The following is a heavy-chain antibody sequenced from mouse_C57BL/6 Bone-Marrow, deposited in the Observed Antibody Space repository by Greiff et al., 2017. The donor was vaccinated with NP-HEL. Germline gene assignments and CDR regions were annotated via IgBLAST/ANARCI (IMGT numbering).Heavy chain of an antibody. CDR3: ARHGDFDY. CDR2: ISSGGSYT. V-gene: IGHV5-6*01. J-gene: IGHJ2*01. CDR1: GFTFSSYG. Sequence: EVQLQESGGDLVKPGGSLKLSCAASGFTFSSYGMSWVRQTPDKRLEWVATISSGGSYTSYPDSVKGRFPISRDNAKNTLYLQMSSLKSEDTAMYYCARHGDFDYWGQGTTLTVSS.